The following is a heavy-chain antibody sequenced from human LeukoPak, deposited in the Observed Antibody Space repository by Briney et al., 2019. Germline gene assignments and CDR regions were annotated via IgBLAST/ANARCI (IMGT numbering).Heavy chain of an antibody. V-gene: IGHV4-59*01. Sequence: SETLSLTCTVSGGSISSYYWSWIRQPPGKGLEWIGYIYYSGSTNYNPSLKSRVTISVDTSKNQFSLKLSSVTAADTAVYYCARDQGSGSFDYWGQGTLVTVSS. J-gene: IGHJ4*02. CDR2: IYYSGST. D-gene: IGHD3-10*01. CDR1: GGSISSYY. CDR3: ARDQGSGSFDY.